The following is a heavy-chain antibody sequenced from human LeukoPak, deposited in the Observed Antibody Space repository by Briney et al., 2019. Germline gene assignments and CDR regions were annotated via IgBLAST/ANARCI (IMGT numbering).Heavy chain of an antibody. Sequence: ASVKVSCKASGYTFTGYYMHWVRQAPGQGLEWMGWISAYNGNTNYAQKLQGRVTMTTDTSTSTAYMELRSLRSDDTAVYYCARDSIPPGAFDIWGQGTMVTVSS. CDR3: ARDSIPPGAFDI. CDR2: ISAYNGNT. CDR1: GYTFTGYY. V-gene: IGHV1-18*04. D-gene: IGHD2-2*02. J-gene: IGHJ3*02.